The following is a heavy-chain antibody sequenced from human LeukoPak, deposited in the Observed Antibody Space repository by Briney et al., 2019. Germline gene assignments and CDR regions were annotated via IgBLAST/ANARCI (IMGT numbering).Heavy chain of an antibody. Sequence: SETLSLTCTVSGGSFTTYYWSWIRQPAGRGLEWIGHIDSSGTTNYNPSLKSRVTISVDTSKNQFSLKLRSVTAADTAVYYCARVVQSTDSSGFYLPEYFQHWGQGTLVTVSS. D-gene: IGHD3-22*01. V-gene: IGHV4-4*07. CDR2: IDSSGTT. CDR3: ARVVQSTDSSGFYLPEYFQH. J-gene: IGHJ1*01. CDR1: GGSFTTYY.